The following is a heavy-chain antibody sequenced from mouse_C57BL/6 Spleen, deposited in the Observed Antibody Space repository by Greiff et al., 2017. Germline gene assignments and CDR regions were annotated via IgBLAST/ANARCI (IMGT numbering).Heavy chain of an antibody. CDR1: GYAFSSYW. Sequence: QVQLQQSGAELVKPGASVKISCKASGYAFSSYWMNWVKQRPGRGLEWIGQIYPGDGDTNYNGKFKGKATLTVDKPSSTAYMQLSSLTSEDSAVYDCARGDYYGSSCYFDYWGQGTTLTVSS. J-gene: IGHJ2*01. CDR2: IYPGDGDT. V-gene: IGHV1-80*01. D-gene: IGHD1-1*01. CDR3: ARGDYYGSSCYFDY.